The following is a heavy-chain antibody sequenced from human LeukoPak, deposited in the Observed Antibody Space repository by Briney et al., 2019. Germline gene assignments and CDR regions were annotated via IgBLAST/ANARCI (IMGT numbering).Heavy chain of an antibody. V-gene: IGHV1-18*01. CDR3: ARDLALLGRGYSGYVTY. J-gene: IGHJ4*02. Sequence: GASVKVSCKASGYTFTSYAISWVRQAPGQGLEWMGWISAYNGNTNYAQKLQGRVTMTTDTSTSTAYMALRSLRSDDTAVYYCARDLALLGRGYSGYVTYWGQGTLVTVSS. D-gene: IGHD5-12*01. CDR1: GYTFTSYA. CDR2: ISAYNGNT.